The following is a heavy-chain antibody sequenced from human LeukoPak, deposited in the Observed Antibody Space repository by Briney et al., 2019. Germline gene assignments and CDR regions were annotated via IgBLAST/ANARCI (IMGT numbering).Heavy chain of an antibody. V-gene: IGHV4-39*07. Sequence: SETLSLTCTVSGGSISSSSYYWGWIRQPPGKGLEWIGSIYYSGSTYYNPSLKSRVTISVDTSKNQFSLKLSSVTAADTAVYYCARGRWELLPKRYYYMDVWGKGTTVTVSS. CDR1: GGSISSSSYY. J-gene: IGHJ6*03. CDR2: IYYSGST. CDR3: ARGRWELLPKRYYYMDV. D-gene: IGHD1-26*01.